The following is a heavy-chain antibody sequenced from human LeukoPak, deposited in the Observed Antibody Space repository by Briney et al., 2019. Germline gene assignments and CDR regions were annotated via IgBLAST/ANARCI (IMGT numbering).Heavy chain of an antibody. Sequence: DPGGSLRLSCAASGFTFSTYWIHWVRQAPGEGLVWVSRIKSDGSDTSYADSVKGRFTISRDNAKNTLYLQMNSLRAEDTAVYYCERDLGGRSGHWGQGTLVTVSS. CDR3: ERDLGGRSGH. J-gene: IGHJ4*02. D-gene: IGHD1-26*01. CDR1: GFTFSTYW. CDR2: IKSDGSDT. V-gene: IGHV3-74*01.